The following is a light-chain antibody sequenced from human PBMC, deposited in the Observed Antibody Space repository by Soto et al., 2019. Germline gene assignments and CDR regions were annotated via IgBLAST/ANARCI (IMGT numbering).Light chain of an antibody. V-gene: IGLV2-8*01. J-gene: IGLJ1*01. CDR1: SSDVGGFDY. Sequence: QSVLTQPASVSGSPGQSITISCTGTSSDVGGFDYVSWYQQRPGKAPKLLIHEVSKRPSGVTDRFSGSKSGNTASLTVSGLQPEDEADYYCSSYAGRTLYVFGTGTKVTVL. CDR2: EVS. CDR3: SSYAGRTLYV.